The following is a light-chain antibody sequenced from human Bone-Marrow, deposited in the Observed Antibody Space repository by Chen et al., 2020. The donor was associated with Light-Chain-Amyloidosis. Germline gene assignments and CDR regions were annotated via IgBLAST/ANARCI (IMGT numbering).Light chain of an antibody. Sequence: DILMAQTPRSLSVTPGQQASISCKSSQSLLHRDGKTYLFWYLHMSGQSPQLLIYEVSHRFSGVPDRFRGSGSATAFTLKIRRVDAEDAGAYYCMQSSPLPYACGLATKLEI. CDR2: EVS. J-gene: IGKJ2*01. V-gene: IGKV2-29*03. CDR3: MQSSPLPYA. CDR1: QSLLHRDGKTY.